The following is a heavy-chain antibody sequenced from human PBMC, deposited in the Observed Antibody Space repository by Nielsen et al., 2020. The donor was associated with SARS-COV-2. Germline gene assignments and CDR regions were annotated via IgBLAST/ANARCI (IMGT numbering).Heavy chain of an antibody. V-gene: IGHV4-39*07. CDR3: ARSIVDYGDWGNYFFGTDV. Sequence: GSLRLSCTVSGGSISSSSYYWGWIRQPPGKGLEWIGSIYYSGSTYYNPSLKSRVTISVDTSKNQFSLKLSSVTAADTAVYYCARSIVDYGDWGNYFFGTDVWGQGTTVTVSS. CDR2: IYYSGST. D-gene: IGHD4-17*01. CDR1: GGSISSSSYY. J-gene: IGHJ6*02.